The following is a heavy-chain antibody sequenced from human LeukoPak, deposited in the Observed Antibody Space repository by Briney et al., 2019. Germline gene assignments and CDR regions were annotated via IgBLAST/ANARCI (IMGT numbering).Heavy chain of an antibody. CDR2: IYYSGST. Sequence: SETLSLTCTVSGGSISSYYWSWIRQPPGKGLEWIGYIYYSGSTNYNPSLKSRVTISVDTSKNQFSLKLSSVTAADTAVYYCARERGDCSSTSCYSRLDTYFDYWGQGTLVTVSS. CDR1: GGSISSYY. J-gene: IGHJ4*02. CDR3: ARERGDCSSTSCYSRLDTYFDY. V-gene: IGHV4-59*01. D-gene: IGHD2-2*02.